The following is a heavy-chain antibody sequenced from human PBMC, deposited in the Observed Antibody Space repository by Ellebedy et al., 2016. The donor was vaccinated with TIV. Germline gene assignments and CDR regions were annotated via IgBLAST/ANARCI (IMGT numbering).Heavy chain of an antibody. V-gene: IGHV3-53*01. CDR3: ARDAAGNGGKLDY. CDR1: GFTFSSYW. D-gene: IGHD4-23*01. Sequence: GESLKISCAASGFTFSSYWMHWVRQAPGKGLEWVSVIFSAADGGETHYADSVKGRFTISRDSSKNTLYLQMNSLRAEDTAVYYCARDAAGNGGKLDYWGQGALVTVSS. CDR2: IFSAADGGET. J-gene: IGHJ4*02.